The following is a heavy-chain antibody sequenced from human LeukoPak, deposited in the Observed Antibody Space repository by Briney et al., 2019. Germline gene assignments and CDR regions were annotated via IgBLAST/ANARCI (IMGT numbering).Heavy chain of an antibody. CDR1: GGTFSSYA. Sequence: ASVKVSCKASGGTFSSYAISWVRQAPGQGLEWMGGIIPIFGTANYAQKFQGRVTITTDESTSTAYMELSSLRSEDTAVYYCASTVLSYGYARNQFDYWGQGTLVTVSS. CDR2: IIPIFGTA. CDR3: ASTVLSYGYARNQFDY. J-gene: IGHJ4*02. V-gene: IGHV1-69*05. D-gene: IGHD5-18*01.